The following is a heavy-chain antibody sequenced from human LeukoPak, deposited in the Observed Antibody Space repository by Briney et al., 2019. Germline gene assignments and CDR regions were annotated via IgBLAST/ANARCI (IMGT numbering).Heavy chain of an antibody. CDR2: IWYDGSNK. V-gene: IGHV3-33*01. CDR3: ARSSFGSHRQDGMDV. D-gene: IGHD1-26*01. CDR1: GFTVSSYG. Sequence: PGRSLRLSCAASGFTVSSYGMHWVCQAPGKGLEWVAVIWYDGSNKYYADSVKGRFTISRDNSKNTVYLQMNSLRADDTAVHYCARSSFGSHRQDGMDVWGQGTTVTVS. J-gene: IGHJ6*02.